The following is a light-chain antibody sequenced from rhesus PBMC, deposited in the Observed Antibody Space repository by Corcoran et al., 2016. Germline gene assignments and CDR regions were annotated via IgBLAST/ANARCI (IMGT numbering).Light chain of an antibody. CDR3: QQSSNLYS. J-gene: IGKJ2*01. Sequence: ETVVTQSPATLSLSPGERATLSCRASQSVGSYLAWYQQKPGRAPRLLSYGASSRATGIPDRFSGSGSGTDFTLTISSLESEDVGVYYCQQSSNLYSFGQGTKVEIK. V-gene: IGKV3-24*04. CDR2: GAS. CDR1: QSVGSY.